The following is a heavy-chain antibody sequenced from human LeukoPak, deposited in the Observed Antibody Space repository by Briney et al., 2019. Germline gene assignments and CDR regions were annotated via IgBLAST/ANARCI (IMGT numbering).Heavy chain of an antibody. CDR2: ISSSSAYI. J-gene: IGHJ3*02. V-gene: IGHV3-21*01. D-gene: IGHD5-24*01. CDR3: AKKMDDAFDI. CDR1: GFTFSSYS. Sequence: PGGSLRLSCAASGFTFSSYSMNWVRQAPGKGLEWVSLISSSSAYISYADSVKGRFTISRDNAKNSLYLQMNNLRAEDTAVYYCAKKMDDAFDIWGQGTMVTVSS.